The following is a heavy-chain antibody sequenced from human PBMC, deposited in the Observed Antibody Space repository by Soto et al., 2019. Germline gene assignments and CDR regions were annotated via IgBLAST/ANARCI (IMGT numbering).Heavy chain of an antibody. CDR1: GFTVSSNY. CDR2: IYSGGST. D-gene: IGHD6-13*01. V-gene: IGHV3-53*04. J-gene: IGHJ1*01. Sequence: GGSLRLSCAASGFTVSSNYMSWVRQAPGKGLEWVSVIYSGGSTYYADSVKGRFTISRHNSKNTLYLQMNSLRAEDTAVYYCARAGYSSSWYYFQHWGQGTLVTVSS. CDR3: ARAGYSSSWYYFQH.